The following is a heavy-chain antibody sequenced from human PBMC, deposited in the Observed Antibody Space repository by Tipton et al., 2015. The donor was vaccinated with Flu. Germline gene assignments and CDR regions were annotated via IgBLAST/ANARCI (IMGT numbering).Heavy chain of an antibody. D-gene: IGHD3-3*01. CDR2: IGSDFNT. J-gene: IGHJ3*01. CDR3: AKDILRWAFDF. Sequence: GSLRLSCAASGFTFTNNAMGWVRQAPGEGLEWVSAIGSDFNTHYADSVKGRFTISSDNSKNTLYLQMNSLRAEDAAVYYCAKDILRWAFDFWGQGTMVTVSS. V-gene: IGHV3-23*01. CDR1: GFTFTNNA.